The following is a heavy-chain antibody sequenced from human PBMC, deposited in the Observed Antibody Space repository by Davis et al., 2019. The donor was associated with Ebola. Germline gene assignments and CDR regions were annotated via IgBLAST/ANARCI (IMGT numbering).Heavy chain of an antibody. CDR2: IIPILGIA. CDR1: GGTFSSYT. V-gene: IGHV1-69*02. J-gene: IGHJ6*02. D-gene: IGHD4-17*01. CDR3: ARVPSDYGDSFYYYGMDV. Sequence: SVKVSCKASGGTFSSYTISWVRQAPGQRLEWMGRIIPILGIANYAQKFQGRVTITADKSTSTAYMELSSLRSEDTAVYYCARVPSDYGDSFYYYGMDVWGQGTTVTVSS.